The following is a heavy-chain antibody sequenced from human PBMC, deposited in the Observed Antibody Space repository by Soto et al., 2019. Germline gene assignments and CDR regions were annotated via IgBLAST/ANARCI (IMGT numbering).Heavy chain of an antibody. V-gene: IGHV4-4*02. CDR3: ARDGRDGYNLAH. J-gene: IGHJ5*02. D-gene: IGHD5-12*01. Sequence: QVQLQESGPGLVKPSETLSLTCAVSGGFISSGKWWSWVRQPPGKGLEWIGEINHSGITNYNPSLKSQVTISVDTSKNQFSLKLSSVTAADTAVYFCARDGRDGYNLAHWGQGTLLTVSS. CDR2: INHSGIT. CDR1: GGFISSGKW.